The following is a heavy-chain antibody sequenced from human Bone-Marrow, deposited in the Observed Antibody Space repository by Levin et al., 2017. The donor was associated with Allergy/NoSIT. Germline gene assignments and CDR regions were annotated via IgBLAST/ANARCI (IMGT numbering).Heavy chain of an antibody. D-gene: IGHD6-13*01. CDR1: GYTFTSYA. V-gene: IGHV7-4-1*02. CDR2: ITTNTGNP. CDR3: ARSTETSSSWYTRNDAFDI. Sequence: ASVKVSCKASGYTFTSYAMNWVRQAPGQGLEWMGWITTNTGNPTYAQGFTGRFVFSLDTSVSTAYLQISSLKAEDTAVYYCARSTETSSSWYTRNDAFDIWGQGTMVTVSS. J-gene: IGHJ3*02.